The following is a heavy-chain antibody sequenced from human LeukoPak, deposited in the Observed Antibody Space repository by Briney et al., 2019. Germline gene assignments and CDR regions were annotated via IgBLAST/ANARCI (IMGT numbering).Heavy chain of an antibody. CDR2: IYSGGST. Sequence: GGSLRLSCAASGFTVSSNYMSWVRQAPGKGLEWVSVIYSGGSTYYADSVTGRFTISRDNSKNTLYLQMNSLRAEDTAVYYCARDRWDRYATRYFDLWGRGTLVTVSS. J-gene: IGHJ2*01. D-gene: IGHD2-2*01. V-gene: IGHV3-66*01. CDR3: ARDRWDRYATRYFDL. CDR1: GFTVSSNY.